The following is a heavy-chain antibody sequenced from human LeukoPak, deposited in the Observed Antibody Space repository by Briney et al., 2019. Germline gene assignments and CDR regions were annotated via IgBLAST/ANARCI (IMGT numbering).Heavy chain of an antibody. V-gene: IGHV3-23*01. CDR1: GFTFSSYA. D-gene: IGHD3-22*01. CDR2: ISDSGGST. Sequence: GGSLRLSCAASGFTFSSYAMSWVRQAPGKGLEWVSTISDSGGSTYYADSVKGRFTISRDNSKNTLYLQMNSLRAEDAAVYCCAKKPSSGYYYIDYWGQGTLVTVSS. J-gene: IGHJ4*02. CDR3: AKKPSSGYYYIDY.